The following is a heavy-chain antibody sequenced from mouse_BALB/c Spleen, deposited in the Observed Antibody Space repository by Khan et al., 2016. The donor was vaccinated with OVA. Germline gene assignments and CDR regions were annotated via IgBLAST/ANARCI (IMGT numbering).Heavy chain of an antibody. CDR2: INTYTGEP. V-gene: IGHV9-3-1*01. CDR1: GYTFTNYG. Sequence: PLVQSGPELKKPGETVKISCKASGYTFTNYGMNWVKQSPGKALKWMGWINTYTGEPTYADDFKGRFAFSLETSASTAYLQINNLKNEDTATYFCARPTYFSYTLDHWGQGTTVTVSS. CDR3: ARPTYFSYTLDH. J-gene: IGHJ4*01. D-gene: IGHD2-10*01.